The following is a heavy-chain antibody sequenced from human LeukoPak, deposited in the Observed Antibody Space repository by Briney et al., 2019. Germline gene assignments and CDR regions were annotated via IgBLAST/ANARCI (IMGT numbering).Heavy chain of an antibody. CDR1: GYTFTSYY. J-gene: IGHJ6*03. V-gene: IGHV1-2*02. Sequence: ASVKVSCKASGYTFTSYYMHWVRQAPGQGLEWMGWINPNSGGTNYAQKFQGRVTMTRDTSISTAYMELSRLRSDDTAVYYCARLSRGSGSYYRYYYYYMDVWGKGTTVTISS. CDR3: ARLSRGSGSYYRYYYYYMDV. D-gene: IGHD3-10*01. CDR2: INPNSGGT.